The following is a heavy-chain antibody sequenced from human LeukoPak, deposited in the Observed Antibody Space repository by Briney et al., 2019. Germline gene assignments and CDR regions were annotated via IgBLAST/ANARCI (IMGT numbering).Heavy chain of an antibody. V-gene: IGHV3-48*03. Sequence: PGGSLRLSCAASGFTFSSYEMNWVRQAPGRGLEWVSYISSSGSTIYYADSVKGRFTISRDNAKNSLYLQMNSLRAEDTAVYYCARVTFGGVIVDYWGQGTLVTVSS. CDR3: ARVTFGGVIVDY. CDR2: ISSSGSTI. J-gene: IGHJ4*02. CDR1: GFTFSSYE. D-gene: IGHD3-16*02.